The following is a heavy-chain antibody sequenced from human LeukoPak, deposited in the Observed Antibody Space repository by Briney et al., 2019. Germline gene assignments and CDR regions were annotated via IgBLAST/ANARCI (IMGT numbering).Heavy chain of an antibody. CDR2: TNHSGST. V-gene: IGHV4-34*01. CDR3: ARIAARRRDAFDI. D-gene: IGHD6-6*01. CDR1: GGSFSGYY. J-gene: IGHJ3*02. Sequence: SETLSLTCAVYGGSFSGYYWSWIRQPPGKGLEWIGETNHSGSTNYNPSLKSRVTISVDTSKNQFSLKLSSVTAADTAVYYCARIAARRRDAFDIWGQGTMVTVSS.